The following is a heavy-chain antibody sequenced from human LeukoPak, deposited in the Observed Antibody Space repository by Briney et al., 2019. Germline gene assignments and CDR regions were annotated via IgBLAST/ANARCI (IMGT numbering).Heavy chain of an antibody. V-gene: IGHV3-23*01. D-gene: IGHD6-13*01. CDR3: AKGAGQQPRHPFDY. CDR1: GFNISSYS. CDR2: ISCSGGTT. J-gene: IGHJ4*02. Sequence: PGGSLTLSCTASGFNISSYSMHWVRQAPGKGLEWVSAISCSGGTTYYPYPVKGRFTISRDNSKNTLYLEMNSLRAEDTAVYYCAKGAGQQPRHPFDYWGQGTLVSVSS.